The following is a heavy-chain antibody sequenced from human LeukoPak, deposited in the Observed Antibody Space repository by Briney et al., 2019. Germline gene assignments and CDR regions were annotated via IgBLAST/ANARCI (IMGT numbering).Heavy chain of an antibody. D-gene: IGHD3-10*01. J-gene: IGHJ4*02. CDR1: GFTFSSYG. CDR3: AKDFSPYVTYYYGSGSLVDY. CDR2: ISYDGSNK. V-gene: IGHV3-30*18. Sequence: GRSLRLSCAASGFTFSSYGMHWVRQAPGKGLEWVAVISYDGSNKYYADSVKGRFTISRDNSKNTLYLQMNSLRAEDTAVYYCAKDFSPYVTYYYGSGSLVDYWGQGTLVTVST.